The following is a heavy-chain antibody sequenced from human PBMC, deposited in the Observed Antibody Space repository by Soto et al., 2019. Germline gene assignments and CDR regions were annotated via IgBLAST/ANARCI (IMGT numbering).Heavy chain of an antibody. CDR3: AIPRRMVAPSYFDY. J-gene: IGHJ4*02. CDR1: GGTFSSYA. D-gene: IGHD5-12*01. CDR2: IIAIFGTA. Sequence: QVQLVQSGAAVKKPGSSVTVSCKASGGTFSSYAISWVRQAPGQGREWMGGIIAIFGTANYAQKYQGRVTITADESTSTAYMELSSLRSADTAVYYCAIPRRMVAPSYFDYWCQGTLVTVSS. V-gene: IGHV1-69*12.